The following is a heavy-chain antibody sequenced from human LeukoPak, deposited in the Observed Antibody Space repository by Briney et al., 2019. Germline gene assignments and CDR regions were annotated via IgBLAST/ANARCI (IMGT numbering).Heavy chain of an antibody. D-gene: IGHD6-19*01. CDR1: GGSISSGGYY. Sequence: SETLSLTCTVSGGSISSGGYYWSWIRQHPGKGLEWIGYIYYSGSTYYNPSLKIRVTISVDMSKNQFSLKLSSVTAADTAVYYCARGIGSGWYGLKASSYFDYWGQGTLVTVSS. CDR2: IYYSGST. CDR3: ARGIGSGWYGLKASSYFDY. J-gene: IGHJ4*02. V-gene: IGHV4-31*03.